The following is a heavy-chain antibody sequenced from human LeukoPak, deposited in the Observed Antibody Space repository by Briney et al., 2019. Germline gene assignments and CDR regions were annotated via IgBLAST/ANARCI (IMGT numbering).Heavy chain of an antibody. CDR3: ESAAAGSLGYYYYMDV. J-gene: IGHJ6*03. D-gene: IGHD6-13*01. CDR2: IYYSGST. V-gene: IGHV4-39*01. Sequence: PSETLSLTCAVSGGSISSSSYYWGWIRQPPGKGLEWIGSIYYSGSTYYNPSLKSRVTISVDTSKNQFSLKLSSVTAADTAVYYCESAAAGSLGYYYYMDVWGKGTTVTVSS. CDR1: GGSISSSSYY.